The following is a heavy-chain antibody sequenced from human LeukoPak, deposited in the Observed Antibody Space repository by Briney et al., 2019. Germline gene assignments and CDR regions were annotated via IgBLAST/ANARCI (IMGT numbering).Heavy chain of an antibody. J-gene: IGHJ6*02. Sequence: PGGSLRLSCGASGFTFSAYAMHWVRQAPGKGLEWLAVTSYDGLNKYYADSVKGRFTISRDNSKNTVYLQLNSLRAEDTALYYCARGQPPSYYDMDVWGQGTTVTVSS. CDR2: TSYDGLNK. CDR3: ARGQPPSYYDMDV. CDR1: GFTFSAYA. V-gene: IGHV3-30-3*01. D-gene: IGHD6-13*01.